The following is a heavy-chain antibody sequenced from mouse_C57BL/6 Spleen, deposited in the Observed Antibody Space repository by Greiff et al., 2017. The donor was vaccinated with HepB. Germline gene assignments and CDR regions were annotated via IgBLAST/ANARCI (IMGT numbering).Heavy chain of an antibody. Sequence: QQSGAVLVKPGASVKISCKASGYAFSSYWLNWVKQRLGKGLEWIGQIYPGDGDTNYNGKFKGKATLTADKASSTAYMQLSSLTSEDSAVYFCERGITTVVATGGYFDYWGQGTTLTVSS. D-gene: IGHD1-1*01. CDR1: GYAFSSYW. V-gene: IGHV1-80*01. CDR2: IYPGDGDT. CDR3: ERGITTVVATGGYFDY. J-gene: IGHJ2*01.